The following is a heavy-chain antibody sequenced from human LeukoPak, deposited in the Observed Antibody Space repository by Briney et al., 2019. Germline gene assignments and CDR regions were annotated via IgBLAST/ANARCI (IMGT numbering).Heavy chain of an antibody. Sequence: PSETLSLTCAVYGGSFSGYYWSWIRQPPGKGLEWIGEINHSGSTNYNPSLKSRVTISVDTSKNQFSLKLSSVTAADTAVYYCARRSGYYDSSGPYYYYGMDVWGQGTTVTVSS. CDR2: INHSGST. D-gene: IGHD3-22*01. CDR1: GGSFSGYY. J-gene: IGHJ6*02. V-gene: IGHV4-34*01. CDR3: ARRSGYYDSSGPYYYYGMDV.